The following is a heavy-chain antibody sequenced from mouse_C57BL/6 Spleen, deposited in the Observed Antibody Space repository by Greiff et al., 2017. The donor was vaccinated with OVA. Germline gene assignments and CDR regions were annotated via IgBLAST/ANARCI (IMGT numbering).Heavy chain of an antibody. Sequence: VQRVESGPGLVAPSQSLSITCTVSGFSLTSYGVSWVRQPPGKGLEWLGVIWGDGSTNYHSAPISRLSISKDNSKSQVFLRLSSLQTDDTSTYYGAKNDGYYPFYAMDYWGQGTSVTVSS. D-gene: IGHD2-3*01. CDR1: GFSLTSYG. J-gene: IGHJ4*01. CDR3: AKNDGYYPFYAMDY. V-gene: IGHV2-3*01. CDR2: IWGDGST.